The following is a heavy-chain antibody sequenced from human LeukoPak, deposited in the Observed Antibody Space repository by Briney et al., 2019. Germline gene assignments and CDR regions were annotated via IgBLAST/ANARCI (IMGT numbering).Heavy chain of an antibody. CDR2: ISAYNGNT. D-gene: IGHD5-24*01. V-gene: IGHV1-18*01. CDR1: GYTFTSYG. CDR3: ARVSRDGYNYYYYYMDV. Sequence: ASVKVSCKASGYTFTSYGISWVRQAPGQGLEWMGWISAYNGNTNYAQKLQGRVTMTTDTSTSTAYMELRSLRSDDTAVYYCARVSRDGYNYYYYYMDVWGKGTTVTVSS. J-gene: IGHJ6*03.